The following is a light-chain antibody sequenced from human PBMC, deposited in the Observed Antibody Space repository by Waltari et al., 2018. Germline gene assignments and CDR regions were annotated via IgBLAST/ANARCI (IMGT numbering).Light chain of an antibody. CDR3: QVWDTSSDHLWV. Sequence: SYVLTQPPSVSVAPGQTARFSCWGNQIGSQGVHWYRKKPGQAPVLVVYDNSDRPSGIPERLSGSNSGNTATLTINRVEAGDEADYYCQVWDTSSDHLWVFGGGTKLTVL. CDR2: DNS. CDR1: QIGSQG. V-gene: IGLV3-21*02. J-gene: IGLJ3*02.